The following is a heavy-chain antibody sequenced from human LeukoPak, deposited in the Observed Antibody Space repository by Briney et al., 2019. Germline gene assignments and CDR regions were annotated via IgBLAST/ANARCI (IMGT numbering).Heavy chain of an antibody. D-gene: IGHD3-3*01. CDR1: GFTFSNYA. CDR2: ISHDGSSE. CDR3: ASRFEWLSSFDY. J-gene: IGHJ4*02. Sequence: GRSLRLSCAGSGFTFSNYAMHWVRQAPGKGLEWVALISHDGSSEYYGDSMKGRFTNSRDNSRNTFYLQMNSLRAEDTAVYYCASRFEWLSSFDYWGQGTLVTVSS. V-gene: IGHV3-30*03.